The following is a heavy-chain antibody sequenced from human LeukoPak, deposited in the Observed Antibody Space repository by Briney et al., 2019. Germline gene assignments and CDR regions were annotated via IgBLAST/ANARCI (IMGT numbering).Heavy chain of an antibody. CDR3: ARNNGMDV. V-gene: IGHV3-7*03. CDR1: GFALSSHW. J-gene: IGHJ6*02. Sequence: GGSLRLPCAASGFALSSHWMTWVRQVPGRGPEWVANVNRDGSETYYLDSVKGRFTISKDNAKNSLYLQMNSLRAEDTALYHCARNNGMDVWGQGTMVIVSS. CDR2: VNRDGSET.